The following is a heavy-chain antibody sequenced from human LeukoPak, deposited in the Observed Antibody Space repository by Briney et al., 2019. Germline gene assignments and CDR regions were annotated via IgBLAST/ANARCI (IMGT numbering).Heavy chain of an antibody. CDR2: VYYSGST. CDR1: GGSISSYY. J-gene: IGHJ4*02. D-gene: IGHD1-26*01. CDR3: ASGSHYWYYFDY. V-gene: IGHV4-59*01. Sequence: PSETLSLTCTVSGGSISSYYWSWIRQPPGEGLEWIGYVYYSGSTNYNPSLKSRVIISVDTSKNQFSLNLSSVTAADTAVYYCASGSHYWYYFDYWGQGTLVTVSS.